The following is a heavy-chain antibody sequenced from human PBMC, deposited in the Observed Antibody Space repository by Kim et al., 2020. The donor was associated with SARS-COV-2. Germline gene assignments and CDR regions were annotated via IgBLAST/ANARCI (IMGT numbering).Heavy chain of an antibody. J-gene: IGHJ4*02. CDR3: TTGPLRIAAAGYFDY. V-gene: IGHV3-15*01. D-gene: IGHD6-13*01. CDR1: GFTFSNAW. Sequence: GGSLRLSCAASGFTFSNAWMSWVRQAPGKGLEWVGRIKSKTDGGTTDYAAPVKGRFTISRDDSKNTLYLQMNSLKTEDTAVYYCTTGPLRIAAAGYFDYCGQGTLVTVSS. CDR2: IKSKTDGGTT.